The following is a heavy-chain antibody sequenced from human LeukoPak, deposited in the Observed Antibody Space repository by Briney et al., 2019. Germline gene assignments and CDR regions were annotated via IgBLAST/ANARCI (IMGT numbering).Heavy chain of an antibody. CDR3: ARSYCSGSTCYAPEY. J-gene: IGHJ4*02. Sequence: GGSLRLSCAASGFTFSTYAMYWVRQAPGKGLEWVAVISYDGSNKYYADSVKGRFTISRDNSKNTLCLQMNSLRAEDTAVYYCARSYCSGSTCYAPEYWGQGTLVTVSS. V-gene: IGHV3-30*04. CDR2: ISYDGSNK. CDR1: GFTFSTYA. D-gene: IGHD2-2*01.